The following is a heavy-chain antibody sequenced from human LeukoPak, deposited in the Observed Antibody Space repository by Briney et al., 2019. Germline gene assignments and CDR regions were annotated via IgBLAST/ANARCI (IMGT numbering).Heavy chain of an antibody. V-gene: IGHV3-53*01. CDR2: IYSGGST. CDR1: GFTFSSYS. J-gene: IGHJ4*02. CDR3: LGTTDY. D-gene: IGHD7-27*01. Sequence: GGSLRLSCAASGFTFSSYSMNWVRQAPGKGLEWISVIYSGGSTYYADSVKGRFSLSRDNSKNTLYLQMNSLRAEDTAVYYCLGTTDYWGQGTLVTVSS.